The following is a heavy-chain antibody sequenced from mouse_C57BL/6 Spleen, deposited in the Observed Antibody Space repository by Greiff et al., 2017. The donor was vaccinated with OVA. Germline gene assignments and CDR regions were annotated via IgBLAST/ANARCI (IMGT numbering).Heavy chain of an antibody. J-gene: IGHJ2*01. CDR3: ARSGYYEDYFDY. D-gene: IGHD1-1*01. CDR1: GYAFSSSW. Sequence: VQLQQSGPELVKPGASVKISCKASGYAFSSSWMNWVKQRPGKGLEWIGRIYPGDGDTNYNGKFKGKATLTADKSSSTAYMQLSSLTSEDSAVYFCARSGYYEDYFDYWGQGTTLTVSS. V-gene: IGHV1-82*01. CDR2: IYPGDGDT.